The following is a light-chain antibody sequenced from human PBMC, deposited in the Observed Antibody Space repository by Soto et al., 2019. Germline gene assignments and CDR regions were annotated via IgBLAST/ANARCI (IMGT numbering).Light chain of an antibody. V-gene: IGKV1-27*01. CDR3: QHYNSNSEA. J-gene: IGKJ1*01. CDR1: QGITNN. CDR2: AAS. Sequence: DIQMTQSPSSLSASVGDRVTITCRASQGITNNLAWYQRKPGKAPNLLFYAASTLQSGVHSRFRGSGSGTDFTLTISSLQPKDVATYYCQHYNSNSEAFGQGTRWIS.